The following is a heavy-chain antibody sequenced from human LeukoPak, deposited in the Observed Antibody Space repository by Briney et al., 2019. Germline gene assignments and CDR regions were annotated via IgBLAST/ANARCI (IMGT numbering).Heavy chain of an antibody. V-gene: IGHV1-69*13. CDR1: GYTFTSYG. CDR2: IIPIFGTA. CDR3: ARGADWHDYRGYYFDY. J-gene: IGHJ4*02. D-gene: IGHD4-11*01. Sequence: GASVKVSCKASGYTFTSYGISWVRQAPGQGLEWMGGIIPIFGTANYAQKFQGRVTITADESTSTAYMELSSLRSEDTAVYYCARGADWHDYRGYYFDYWGQGTLVTVSS.